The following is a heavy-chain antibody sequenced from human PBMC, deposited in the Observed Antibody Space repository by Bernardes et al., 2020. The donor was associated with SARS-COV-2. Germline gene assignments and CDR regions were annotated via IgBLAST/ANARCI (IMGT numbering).Heavy chain of an antibody. V-gene: IGHV1-2*04. CDR3: AREMGLVYSGYDFYLYDGMDL. CDR1: GYTFTGYY. J-gene: IGHJ6*02. CDR2: INPNSGGT. D-gene: IGHD5-12*01. Sequence: ASVKVSCKASGYTFTGYYMHWVRQAPGQGLEWMGWINPNSGGTNYAQKFQGWVTMTRDTSISTAYMELSRLRSDDTAVYYCAREMGLVYSGYDFYLYDGMDLWGQGTTFTFSS.